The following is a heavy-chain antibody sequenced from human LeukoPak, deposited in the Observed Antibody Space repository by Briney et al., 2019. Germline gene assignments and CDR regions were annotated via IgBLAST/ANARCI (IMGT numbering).Heavy chain of an antibody. Sequence: SETLSLACTVSGGSLSSGSYYWSWIRQPAGKGMEWLGRIYTSGSTNYNPSLKSRVTISVDTSKNQFSLKLSSVTAADTAVYYCARDYYDSSGYDNYFDYWGQGTLVTVSS. D-gene: IGHD3-22*01. J-gene: IGHJ4*02. CDR1: GGSLSSGSYY. CDR2: IYTSGST. CDR3: ARDYYDSSGYDNYFDY. V-gene: IGHV4-61*02.